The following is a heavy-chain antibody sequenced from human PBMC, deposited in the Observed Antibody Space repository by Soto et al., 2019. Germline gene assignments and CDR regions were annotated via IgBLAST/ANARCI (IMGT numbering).Heavy chain of an antibody. Sequence: EVQLLESGGGLVQPGGSLRLSCAASGFTFSNDDMSWFCQAPGKGLAWVSTISGGGGRIYYADSVKGRFTISRDHSKNTLYMPMTSLGAEDTAVYYCAKRPASLVCFDYWGQGTLVTVSS. J-gene: IGHJ4*02. D-gene: IGHD2-2*01. CDR3: AKRPASLVCFDY. CDR2: ISGGGGRI. CDR1: GFTFSNDD. V-gene: IGHV3-23*01.